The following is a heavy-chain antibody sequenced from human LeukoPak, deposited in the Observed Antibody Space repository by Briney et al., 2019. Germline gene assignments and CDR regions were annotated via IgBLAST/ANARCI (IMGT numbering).Heavy chain of an antibody. CDR2: IRYDGSNT. J-gene: IGHJ4*02. Sequence: GGSLRLSCAASGFDLSRNGMHWVRQAPGKGLEWVSFIRYDGSNTFYADSVKGRFTISRDNSKNTLYLQMNSLRPEDTAVYYFARDFDDVKSNYDYIPEYWGQGVLVTVSS. CDR1: GFDLSRNG. V-gene: IGHV3-30*02. CDR3: ARDFDDVKSNYDYIPEY. D-gene: IGHD3-16*01.